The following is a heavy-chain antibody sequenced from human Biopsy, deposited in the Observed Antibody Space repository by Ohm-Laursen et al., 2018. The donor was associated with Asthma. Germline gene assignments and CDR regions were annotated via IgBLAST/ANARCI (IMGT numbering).Heavy chain of an antibody. V-gene: IGHV1-2*06. D-gene: IGHD3-22*01. J-gene: IGHJ4*02. CDR1: GNTFSGYY. CDR2: INPSSGDT. Sequence: ASVKVSCKASGNTFSGYYLHWVRQAPGQGLEWVGRINPSSGDTNYAEKFQGRVTMTRDTSTSTGFMELSRLRSEDTAVYYCARPYYDSSGYYYENLSFDYWGQGTLVTVSS. CDR3: ARPYYDSSGYYYENLSFDY.